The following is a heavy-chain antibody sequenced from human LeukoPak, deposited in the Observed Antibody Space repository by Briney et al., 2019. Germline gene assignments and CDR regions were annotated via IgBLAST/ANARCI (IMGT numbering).Heavy chain of an antibody. J-gene: IGHJ4*02. D-gene: IGHD5-24*01. CDR1: GFTFSSYG. CDR2: IWSDGSYK. Sequence: PGRSLRLSCAASGFTFSSYGFHWVRQAPGKGLEWVAVIWSDGSYKYYADSMKGRFTISRDDSKNTLYLQMNSLRAEDTAVYYCARDFSLQLFDYWGQGTLVTVFS. CDR3: ARDFSLQLFDY. V-gene: IGHV3-33*01.